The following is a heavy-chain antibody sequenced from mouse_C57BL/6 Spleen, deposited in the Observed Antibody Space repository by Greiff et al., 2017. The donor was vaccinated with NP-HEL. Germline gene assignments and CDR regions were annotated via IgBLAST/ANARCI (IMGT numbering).Heavy chain of an antibody. CDR2: ISSGGDYI. J-gene: IGHJ3*01. D-gene: IGHD3-2*02. CDR3: TRAGSGYVTFAY. CDR1: GFTFSSYA. Sequence: EVKLVESGEGLVKPGGSLKLSCAASGFTFSSYAMSWVRQTPEKRLEWVAYISSGGDYIYYADTVKGRFTISRDNARNTLYLQMSSLKSEDTAMYYCTRAGSGYVTFAYWGQGTLVTVSA. V-gene: IGHV5-9-1*02.